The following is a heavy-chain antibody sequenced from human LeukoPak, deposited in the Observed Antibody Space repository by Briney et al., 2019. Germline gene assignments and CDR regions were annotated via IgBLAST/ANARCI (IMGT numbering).Heavy chain of an antibody. CDR1: GGSISSSSYY. CDR2: IYYSGST. CDR3: ASGEEQWLVFDFDY. Sequence: SETLSLTCTVSGGSISSSSYYWGWIRQPPGKGLEWIGSIYYSGSTYYNPSLKSRVTISVDTSKNQFSLKLGSVTAADTAVYYCASGEEQWLVFDFDYWGQGTLVTVSS. D-gene: IGHD6-19*01. J-gene: IGHJ4*02. V-gene: IGHV4-39*01.